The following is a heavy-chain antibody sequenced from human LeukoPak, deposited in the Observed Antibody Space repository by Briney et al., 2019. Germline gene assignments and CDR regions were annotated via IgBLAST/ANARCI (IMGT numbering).Heavy chain of an antibody. V-gene: IGHV1-69*13. CDR1: GGTFSSYA. J-gene: IGHJ6*03. D-gene: IGHD2-2*01. CDR2: IIPIFGTA. Sequence: GASVKVSCKASGGTFSSYAISWVRQAPGQGLEWMGGIIPIFGTANYAQKFQGRVTITADESTSTAYMELSSLRSEDTAVYYWARAVDCSSTSCPVPYYYYYMDVWGKGTTVTISS. CDR3: ARAVDCSSTSCPVPYYYYYMDV.